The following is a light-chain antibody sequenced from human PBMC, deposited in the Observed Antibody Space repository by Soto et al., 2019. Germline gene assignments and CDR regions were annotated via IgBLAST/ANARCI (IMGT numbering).Light chain of an antibody. CDR3: SSHTNSNTIVI. CDR2: DVS. V-gene: IGLV2-14*01. CDR1: SSDVDYSS. Sequence: QSALTQPASVSGSPRQSSTISCTGTSSDVDYSSVSWYQQHPGKAPKLIIYDVSNRPSGVSNRFSGSKSGNTASLTISGLQAEDEAEYYCSSHTNSNTIVIFGGGTKLTVL. J-gene: IGLJ2*01.